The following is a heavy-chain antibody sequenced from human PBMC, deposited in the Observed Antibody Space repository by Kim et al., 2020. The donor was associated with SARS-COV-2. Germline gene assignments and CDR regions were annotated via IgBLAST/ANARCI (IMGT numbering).Heavy chain of an antibody. D-gene: IGHD2-2*01. V-gene: IGHV4-59*13. CDR2: LYYGGNT. CDR3: SRTSHGAQYLGYFDS. J-gene: IGHJ4*02. CDR1: GGSISSFC. Sequence: SETLSLTCSVSGGSISSFCWSWIRQSPGKELEWIGYLYYGGNTNYNPSLRSRVTISGDTSNNQFSLHLSSLTAADTAIYYCSRTSHGAQYLGYFDSWGRGTLVTVSS.